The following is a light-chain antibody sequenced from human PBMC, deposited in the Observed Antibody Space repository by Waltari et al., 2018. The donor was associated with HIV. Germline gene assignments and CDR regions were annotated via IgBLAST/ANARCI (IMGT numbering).Light chain of an antibody. CDR3: SSYRSSITLL. Sequence: QSALTQPPSVSGSPGQSVTISCIGTSSDIGSFDHVSWFQQPPGSAPKLLIFGVSNRPSGVPDPFSGSKAGNTASLTISGLQAEDEADYYCSSYRSSITLLFGGGTKLTVL. V-gene: IGLV2-18*02. CDR2: GVS. J-gene: IGLJ3*02. CDR1: SSDIGSFDH.